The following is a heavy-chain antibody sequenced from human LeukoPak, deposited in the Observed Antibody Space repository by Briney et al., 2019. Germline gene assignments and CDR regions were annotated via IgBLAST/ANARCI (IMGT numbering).Heavy chain of an antibody. J-gene: IGHJ4*02. D-gene: IGHD3-22*01. CDR3: ARLVDSSGYYDGTFDY. CDR1: GGSISSSSYY. V-gene: IGHV4-39*01. Sequence: PSETLSLTCTVSGGSISSSSYYWGWIRQPPGKGLGWSVSIYYSGSTYYNPSLKSRVTISVDTSKNQCSLKLSSVTAADTAVYYCARLVDSSGYYDGTFDYWGQGTLVTVSS. CDR2: IYYSGST.